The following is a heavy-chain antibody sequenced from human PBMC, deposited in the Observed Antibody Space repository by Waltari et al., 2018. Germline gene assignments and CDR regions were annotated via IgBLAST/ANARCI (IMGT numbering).Heavy chain of an antibody. CDR1: GFTFSYYW. CDR3: ARDGYSYGLGTFDI. V-gene: IGHV3-74*01. J-gene: IGHJ3*02. Sequence: EVQLVESGGGLVQPGGSLRLSCAASGFTFSYYWMHCVRQAPGKGLVWVSRISSDGSSTSYADSVKGRFTISRDNAKNTLYLQMNSLRAEDTAVYYCARDGYSYGLGTFDIWGQGTMVTVSS. CDR2: ISSDGSST. D-gene: IGHD5-18*01.